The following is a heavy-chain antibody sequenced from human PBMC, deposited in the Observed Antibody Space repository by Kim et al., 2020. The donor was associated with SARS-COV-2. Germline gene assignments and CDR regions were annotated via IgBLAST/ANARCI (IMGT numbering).Heavy chain of an antibody. D-gene: IGHD3-10*02. CDR1: GFTFDDFA. CDR3: AKRTRFGIYFDS. CDR2: ISWNSYTK. V-gene: IGHV3-9*01. Sequence: GGSLRLSCGASGFTFDDFAMHWVRQAPGKGLEWVSGISWNSYTKGYGDSVKGRSTISRDNAKRTVYLQMNSLRPDDTALYYCAKRTRFGIYFDSWGQGT. J-gene: IGHJ4*02.